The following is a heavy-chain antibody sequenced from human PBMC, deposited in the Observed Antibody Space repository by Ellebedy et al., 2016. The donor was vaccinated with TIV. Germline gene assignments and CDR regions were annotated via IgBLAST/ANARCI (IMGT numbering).Heavy chain of an antibody. CDR2: IKQDGRDK. Sequence: GESLKISCADSGSTFSSYWMTWVRQPPGKGLEWVANIKQDGRDKYYVDSVRGRLTISRDNSKDTLYLQMNSLRVEDTAVYYCATEAGASRLVGGAFDMWGQGTMVTVSS. CDR1: GSTFSSYW. CDR3: ATEAGASRLVGGAFDM. D-gene: IGHD6-25*01. V-gene: IGHV3-7*01. J-gene: IGHJ3*02.